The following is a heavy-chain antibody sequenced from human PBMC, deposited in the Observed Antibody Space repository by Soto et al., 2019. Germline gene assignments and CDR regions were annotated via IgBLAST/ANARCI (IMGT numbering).Heavy chain of an antibody. V-gene: IGHV2-5*02. CDR3: AHTFQQLDPSY. CDR1: GFSLSTSGVG. Sequence: GPTLVNPTQTLTLTCTFSGFSLSTSGVGVGWIRQPPGKALEWLALIYWDHDKRYSPSLKIRLTITEYTFKIQGVLTMNYMGPVDTGTYYCAHTFQQLDPSYWGQGTLVTVSS. J-gene: IGHJ4*02. CDR2: IYWDHDK. D-gene: IGHD6-6*01.